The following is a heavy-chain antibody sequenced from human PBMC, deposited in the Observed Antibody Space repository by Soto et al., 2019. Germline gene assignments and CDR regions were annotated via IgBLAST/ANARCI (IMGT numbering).Heavy chain of an antibody. CDR1: GFTFSNYG. Sequence: QVQLVDSGGGVVQPGRSLRLSCAASGFTFSNYGMHWVRQAPGKGLEWVAFILYDGSDKYFADSVKGRFTISRDNSKNTLDLQMNSLRAEDTAVYYCAKDRIVMIRGVMNYYGMDVWGQGTTVTVSS. CDR2: ILYDGSDK. J-gene: IGHJ6*02. CDR3: AKDRIVMIRGVMNYYGMDV. D-gene: IGHD3-10*01. V-gene: IGHV3-30*18.